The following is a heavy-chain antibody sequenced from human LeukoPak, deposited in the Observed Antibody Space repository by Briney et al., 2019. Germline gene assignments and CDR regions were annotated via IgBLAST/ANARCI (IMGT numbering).Heavy chain of an antibody. V-gene: IGHV1-46*01. CDR2: INPSGGST. J-gene: IGHJ4*02. CDR3: AAANLNSSWPTETGFDY. D-gene: IGHD6-13*01. Sequence: ASVKVSCKASGYTFTSYYMHWGRQSPGHRREWRGVINPSGGSTSYAKKFQGRVTMTRDTSTSTVSMELSSLRSEDTAVYYCAAANLNSSWPTETGFDYWGQGTLVTVSS. CDR1: GYTFTSYY.